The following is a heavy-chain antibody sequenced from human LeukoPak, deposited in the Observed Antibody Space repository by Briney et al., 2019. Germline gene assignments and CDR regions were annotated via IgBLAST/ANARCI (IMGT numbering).Heavy chain of an antibody. J-gene: IGHJ3*02. CDR3: ARYRNLFVAFDI. CDR2: IYHSGST. CDR1: NYSISSGYY. Sequence: SETLSLTCTVSNYSISSGYYWGWIRQPPGKGLEWIGSIYHSGSTYYNPSLKSRVTISVDKSKNHFSLKLSSVTAADTAVYYCARYRNLFVAFDIWGQGTMVTASS. V-gene: IGHV4-38-2*02. D-gene: IGHD1-1*01.